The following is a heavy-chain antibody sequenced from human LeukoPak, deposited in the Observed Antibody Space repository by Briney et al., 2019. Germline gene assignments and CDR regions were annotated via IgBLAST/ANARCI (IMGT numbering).Heavy chain of an antibody. CDR3: AKGAYGSGSSYYFDY. J-gene: IGHJ4*02. V-gene: IGHV3-30*18. CDR2: ISYDGSNK. CDR1: GFTFGNYA. D-gene: IGHD3-10*01. Sequence: PGGSLRLSCEASGFTFGNYAMNWVRQAPGKGLEWVAFISYDGSNKYYADSVRGRFTISRDNSKNTLHLQMNSLRAEDTAVYYCAKGAYGSGSSYYFDYWGQGSLVTVSS.